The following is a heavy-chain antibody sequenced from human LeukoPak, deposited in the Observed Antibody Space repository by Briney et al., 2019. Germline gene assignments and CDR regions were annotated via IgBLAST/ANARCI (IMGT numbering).Heavy chain of an antibody. J-gene: IGHJ4*02. CDR2: IYNSGST. CDR3: ARGDYYDSSHFDY. CDR1: GDSIDSGGFS. Sequence: PSETLSLTCVVSGDSIDSGGFSWRWIRQAPGKGLEWIDYIYNSGSTFYHPALETRLTISIDMSKNQMSMRLNSVTAADTAVYYCARGDYYDSSHFDYWGQGTLVTVSS. V-gene: IGHV4-30-4*07. D-gene: IGHD3-22*01.